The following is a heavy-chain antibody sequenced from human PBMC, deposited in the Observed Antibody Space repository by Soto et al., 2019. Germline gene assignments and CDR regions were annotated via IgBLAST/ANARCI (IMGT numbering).Heavy chain of an antibody. CDR3: ARGSSGYYNWFDP. CDR2: IIPIFGTA. Sequence: RASVKVSCKASGGTFSSYAISWVRQAPGQGLEWMGGIIPIFGTANYAQKFQGRVTITADESTSTAYMELSSLRSEDTAVYYCARGSSGYYNWFDPWGQGTLVTVSS. J-gene: IGHJ5*02. V-gene: IGHV1-69*13. D-gene: IGHD3-22*01. CDR1: GGTFSSYA.